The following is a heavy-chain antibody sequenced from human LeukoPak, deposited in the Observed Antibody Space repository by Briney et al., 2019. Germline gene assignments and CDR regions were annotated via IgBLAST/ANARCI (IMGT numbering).Heavy chain of an antibody. V-gene: IGHV3-74*01. J-gene: IGHJ4*02. CDR3: TTLYGGSLDY. CDR2: IKSDGSST. Sequence: GGSLRLSCATSGFSFSHYWMHWVRQVAGKGLVWVSRIKSDGSSTSYADSVKGRFTISRDNAKNTLYLQMNSLRVEDTAVYYCTTLYGGSLDYWGQGTLVTVSS. D-gene: IGHD5-12*01. CDR1: GFSFSHYW.